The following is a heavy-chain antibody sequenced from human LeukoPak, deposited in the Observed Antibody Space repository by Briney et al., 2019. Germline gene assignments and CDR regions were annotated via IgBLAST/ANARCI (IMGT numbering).Heavy chain of an antibody. J-gene: IGHJ6*03. CDR2: ISSSSSYI. CDR1: GFTFSTYT. V-gene: IGHV3-21*01. D-gene: IGHD5-12*01. CDR3: ARGAIVATMRYYYYMDV. Sequence: PGGSLRLSCAASGFTFSTYTMTWVRQAPGKGLEWVSSISSSSSYIYYADSVKGRFTISRDNAKNSLYLQMNSLRAEDTAVYYCARGAIVATMRYYYYMDVWGKGTTVTVSS.